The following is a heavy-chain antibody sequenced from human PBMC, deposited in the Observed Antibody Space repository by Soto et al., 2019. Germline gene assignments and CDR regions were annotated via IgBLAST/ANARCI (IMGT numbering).Heavy chain of an antibody. J-gene: IGHJ6*02. Sequence: QVQLVQSGAEVKKPGSSVKVSCKASGGTFSSYTISWVRQAPGQGLEWMGRIIPILGIANYAQKFQGRVTXTXXKSTSTAYMELSRLRSEDTAVYYCARERDYYGMDVWGQGTTVTVSS. CDR3: ARERDYYGMDV. V-gene: IGHV1-69*08. CDR1: GGTFSSYT. CDR2: IIPILGIA.